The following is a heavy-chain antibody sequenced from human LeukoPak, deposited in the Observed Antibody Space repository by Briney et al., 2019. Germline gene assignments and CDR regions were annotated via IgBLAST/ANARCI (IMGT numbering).Heavy chain of an antibody. Sequence: GGSLRLSCEASGFGVSGNAMAWVRQAAGKGLQWVSGLGSDGRTHYADSVRGRFTISRDNSKNTLYLQMNSPKAEDTAIYYCAKDIRSGCYLCAFDIWGQGTRVTVSS. D-gene: IGHD6-19*01. V-gene: IGHV3-23*01. CDR3: AKDIRSGCYLCAFDI. CDR1: GFGVSGNA. CDR2: LGSDGRT. J-gene: IGHJ3*02.